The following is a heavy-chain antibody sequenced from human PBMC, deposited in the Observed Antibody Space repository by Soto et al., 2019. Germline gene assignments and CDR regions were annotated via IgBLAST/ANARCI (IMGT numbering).Heavy chain of an antibody. CDR3: AKEGISRIMDCDY. CDR2: ISGSGDGT. Sequence: EVHLLESGGGLVQPGGSLRLSCAGSGFAFGSYAMSWVRQAPGKGLEWVSGISGSGDGTYYADSVKGRFTISRDNSKSTRHLQMTSLGAEDTAVYYCAKEGISRIMDCDYWGQGTLVAVSS. V-gene: IGHV3-23*01. J-gene: IGHJ4*02. D-gene: IGHD2-8*01. CDR1: GFAFGSYA.